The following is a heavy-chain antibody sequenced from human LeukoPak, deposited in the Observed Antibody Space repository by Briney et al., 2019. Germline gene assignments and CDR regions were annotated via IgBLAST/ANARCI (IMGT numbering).Heavy chain of an antibody. CDR1: GYTFTSYD. D-gene: IGHD3-10*01. CDR2: MNPNSGNT. Sequence: ASVKVSCKASGYTFTSYDINWVRQATGQGLEWMGWMNPNSGNTGYAQKFQGRVTMTRNTSISTAYMELSSLRSEDTAVYYCAREGVVITMVRGVISYFDYWGQGTLVTVSA. CDR3: AREGVVITMVRGVISYFDY. V-gene: IGHV1-8*01. J-gene: IGHJ4*02.